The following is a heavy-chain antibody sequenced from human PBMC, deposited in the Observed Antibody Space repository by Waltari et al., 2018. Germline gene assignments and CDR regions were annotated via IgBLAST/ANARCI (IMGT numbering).Heavy chain of an antibody. D-gene: IGHD2-2*01. CDR3: AKNATLGRARYFDL. CDR2: LSASGHVS. CDR1: GFTFGDHA. Sequence: QLLESGGGLVQPGKSLGLSWWASGFTFGDHAMSWVRQRPGEGLEWVSSLSASGHVSYYTASVKGRFVISRDNSKNTLFLHLNAVTVGDTAIFYCAKNATLGRARYFDLWGRGTLVTVSP. J-gene: IGHJ2*01. V-gene: IGHV3-23*01.